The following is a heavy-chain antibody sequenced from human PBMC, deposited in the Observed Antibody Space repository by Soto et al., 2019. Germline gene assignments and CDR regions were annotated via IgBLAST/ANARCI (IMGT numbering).Heavy chain of an antibody. J-gene: IGHJ4*02. CDR2: MNPNTGDT. D-gene: IGHD5-12*01. CDR1: GYTFISYD. V-gene: IGHV1-8*01. Sequence: QVQLVQSGAEVKKPGASVKVSCKASGYTFISYDINWVRQATGQGLEWMGWMNPNTGDTGYAQKFQGRVTMTRNTSINTANLELSSLGSDDTAVYFCARGDGYIFDYVGQGTLVTVSS. CDR3: ARGDGYIFDY.